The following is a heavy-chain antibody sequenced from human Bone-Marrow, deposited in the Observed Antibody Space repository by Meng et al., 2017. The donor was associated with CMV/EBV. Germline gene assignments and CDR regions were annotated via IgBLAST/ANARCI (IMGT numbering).Heavy chain of an antibody. CDR3: ARRRYDYGDSRWFDP. CDR1: GYRFTGYY. Sequence: ASVKVSCKASGYRFTGYYMHWVRQAPGQGLEWMGWINPNSGGTNYAQKFQGRVTMTRDTSISTAHMELSRLRSDDTAVYYCARRRYDYGDSRWFDPWGQGTRVTVYS. D-gene: IGHD4-17*01. J-gene: IGHJ5*02. V-gene: IGHV1-2*02. CDR2: INPNSGGT.